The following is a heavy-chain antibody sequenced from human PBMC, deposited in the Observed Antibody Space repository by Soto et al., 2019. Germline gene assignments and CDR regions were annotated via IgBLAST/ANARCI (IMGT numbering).Heavy chain of an antibody. CDR3: TRGEGDGYNYSDY. V-gene: IGHV3-30*14. Sequence: PGGSLRLSCAASGFTFSWNGMHWVRQAPGKGLEWVAVISNAGTEEYYADSVKGRFTISRDNSKNMLFLQMDSLRVEDTAIYYCTRGEGDGYNYSDYWGQGILVTVSS. CDR2: ISNAGTEE. J-gene: IGHJ4*02. D-gene: IGHD5-12*01. CDR1: GFTFSWNG.